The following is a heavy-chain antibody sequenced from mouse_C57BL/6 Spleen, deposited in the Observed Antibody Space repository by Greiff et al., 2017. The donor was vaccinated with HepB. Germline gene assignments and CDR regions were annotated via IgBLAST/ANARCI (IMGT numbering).Heavy chain of an antibody. CDR2: IDPSDSYT. V-gene: IGHV1-50*01. CDR3: ASPFGSSYLFAY. D-gene: IGHD1-1*01. J-gene: IGHJ3*01. CDR1: GYTFTSYW. Sequence: VQLQQPGAELVKPGASVKLSCKASGYTFTSYWMQWVKQRPGQGLEWIGEIDPSDSYTNYNQKFKGKATLTVDTSSSTAYMQLSSLTSEDSAVYYCASPFGSSYLFAYWGQGTLVTVSA.